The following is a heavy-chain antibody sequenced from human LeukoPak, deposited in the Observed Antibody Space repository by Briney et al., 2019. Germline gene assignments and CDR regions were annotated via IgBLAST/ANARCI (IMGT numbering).Heavy chain of an antibody. CDR2: IYTSGST. CDR3: AVTGTTDINIDY. CDR1: GGSISSSSYY. V-gene: IGHV4-61*02. J-gene: IGHJ4*02. Sequence: NASETLSLTCTVSGGSISSSSYYWSWIRQPAGKGLEWIGRIYTSGSTNYNPSPKSRVTMSVDTSKNQFSLKLSSVTAADTAVYYCAVTGTTDINIDYWGQGTLVTVSS. D-gene: IGHD1-20*01.